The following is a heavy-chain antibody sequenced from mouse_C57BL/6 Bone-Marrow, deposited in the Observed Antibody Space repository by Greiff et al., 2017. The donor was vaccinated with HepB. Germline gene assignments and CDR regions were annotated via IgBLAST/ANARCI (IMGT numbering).Heavy chain of an antibody. CDR2: IHPNSGST. V-gene: IGHV1-64*01. CDR1: GYTFTSYW. J-gene: IGHJ3*01. Sequence: QVQLQQPGAELVKPGASAKLSCKASGYTFTSYWMHWVKQRPGQGLEWIGMIHPNSGSTNYNEKFKSKATLTVDKSSSTAYMQLSSLTSEDSAVYYCAAYDYDVGAAYWGQGTLVTVSA. CDR3: AAYDYDVGAAY. D-gene: IGHD2-4*01.